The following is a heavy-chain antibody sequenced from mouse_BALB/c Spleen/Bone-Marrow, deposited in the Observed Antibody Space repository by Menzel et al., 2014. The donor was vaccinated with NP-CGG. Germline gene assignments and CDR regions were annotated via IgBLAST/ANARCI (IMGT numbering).Heavy chain of an antibody. V-gene: IGHV2-6-4*01. D-gene: IGHD1-1*01. CDR2: IWGGGST. Sequence: VMLVESGPGLVALSQSLSITCTVSGFSLSRYSVHWVRQPPGKGLEWLGMIWGGGSTDYNSALKSRLSISKDNSKSQVFLKMNSLQTDDTAMYYCARVVATDWYFDVWGAGTTVTVSS. J-gene: IGHJ1*01. CDR1: GFSLSRYS. CDR3: ARVVATDWYFDV.